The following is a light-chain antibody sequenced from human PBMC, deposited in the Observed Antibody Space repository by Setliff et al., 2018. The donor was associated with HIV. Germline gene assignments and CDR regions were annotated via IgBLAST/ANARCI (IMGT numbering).Light chain of an antibody. J-gene: IGLJ1*01. Sequence: QSVLTQPASVSGSPGQSITISCTGTGSDVGAYNYVSWYQQHPGKAPKLMIYDVSKRPSGVSNRFSGSKSGNTASLTISGLQAEDEADYYCCSHTGSSALYVDVFGTGTKVTVL. CDR3: CSHTGSSALYVDV. V-gene: IGLV2-14*01. CDR1: GSDVGAYNY. CDR2: DVS.